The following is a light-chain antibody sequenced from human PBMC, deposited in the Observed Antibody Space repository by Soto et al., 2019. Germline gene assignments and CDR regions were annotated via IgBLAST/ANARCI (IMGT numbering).Light chain of an antibody. CDR3: QSYDSSLRGSV. Sequence: QSVLTQPPSVSGAPGQRVIISCTGSGSNIGAGFDVYWHQQLPGTAPKLLINGNNNRPSGVPDRFSGSKSGTSASLAISGLQAEDEADYYCQSYDSSLRGSVFGGGTQLTVL. CDR1: GSNIGAGFD. CDR2: GNN. V-gene: IGLV1-40*01. J-gene: IGLJ2*01.